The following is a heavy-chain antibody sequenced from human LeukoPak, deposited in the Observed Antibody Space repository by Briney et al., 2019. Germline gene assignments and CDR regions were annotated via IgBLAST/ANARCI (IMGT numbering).Heavy chain of an antibody. D-gene: IGHD5-24*01. CDR1: GASVRSHY. V-gene: IGHV4-59*02. CDR2: GFYIGRT. CDR3: ARRDGDNYDFDY. J-gene: IGHJ4*02. Sequence: SETLSLICTVSGASVRSHYWSWIRQTPGKGLEWLGYGFYIGRTNYNPSLGSRVAISLDTSKNQFSLRLTAVTAADTAVYYCARRDGDNYDFDYWGQGILVTVSS.